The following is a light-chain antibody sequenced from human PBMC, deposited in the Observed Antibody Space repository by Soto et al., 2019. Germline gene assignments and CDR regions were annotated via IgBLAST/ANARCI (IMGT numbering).Light chain of an antibody. V-gene: IGLV2-14*01. CDR1: NSDIGDYKY. CDR3: SSHANSRV. CDR2: EVS. Sequence: QSALTQPASVSGSPGQSITISCTGTNSDIGDYKYISWYQHHPGRAPKLILYEVSDRPSGVSNRFSGSKSGNTASLTISGLQAEDEADYYCSSHANSRVCGGGTTLTVL. J-gene: IGLJ3*02.